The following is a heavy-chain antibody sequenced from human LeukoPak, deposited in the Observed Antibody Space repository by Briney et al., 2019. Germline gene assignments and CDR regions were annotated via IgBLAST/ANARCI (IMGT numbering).Heavy chain of an antibody. CDR3: ARDCDTNSRYSWFDP. CDR2: IWSDGIKT. V-gene: IGHV3-33*01. D-gene: IGHD6-13*01. Sequence: PGGSLRLSCAASGFTFSSFGIHWVRQAPGKGLEWVAVIWSDGIKTYYGDSVKGRFTISRDPSRDTVYLQMNSLRAEDTAVYYCARDCDTNSRYSWFDPWGQGTLVTVPS. CDR1: GFTFSSFG. J-gene: IGHJ5*02.